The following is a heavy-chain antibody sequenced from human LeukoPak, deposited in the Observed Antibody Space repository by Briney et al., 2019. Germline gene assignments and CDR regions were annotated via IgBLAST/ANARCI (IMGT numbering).Heavy chain of an antibody. CDR2: INPNSGGT. Sequence: ASVKVSCKASVYTFTGYYVHWVRQAPGQGLEWMGWINPNSGGTNYAQKFKGRATMTRDTSISTAYMELGRLRSDDTAVYYCARGLHCSGGTCSDSWGQGTLVTVSS. CDR1: VYTFTGYY. CDR3: ARGLHCSGGTCSDS. V-gene: IGHV1-2*02. D-gene: IGHD2-15*01. J-gene: IGHJ4*02.